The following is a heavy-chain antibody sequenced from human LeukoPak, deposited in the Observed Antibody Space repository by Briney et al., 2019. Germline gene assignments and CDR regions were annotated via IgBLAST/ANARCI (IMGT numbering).Heavy chain of an antibody. CDR3: ARTVVVVPSSMGAYYYVHMDV. CDR1: GDSISTDY. J-gene: IGHJ6*03. D-gene: IGHD2-2*01. CDR2: TYASGST. V-gene: IGHV4-4*07. Sequence: SETLSLTCTVSGDSISTDYWSWIRQPAGKGLEWIGRTYASGSTNYNPSLKSRVTISVDTSKNQFSLKLSSVTAADTAVYYRARTVVVVPSSMGAYYYVHMDVWGKGTTVTVSS.